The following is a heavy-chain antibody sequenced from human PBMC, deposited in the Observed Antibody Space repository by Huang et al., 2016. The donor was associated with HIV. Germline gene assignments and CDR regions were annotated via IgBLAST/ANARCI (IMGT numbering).Heavy chain of an antibody. Sequence: QVQLVQSGPEVTKPGSSVKVSCKASGEALSEYAFNWVRQAPRHGLEWMGGIRGSVGTAKYAQKFEGRRTITADESTNTGYMEWSRLEFEDTAVYYCARDRGGWGTYRVTGNDYWGQGTLVTVSS. CDR3: ARDRGGWGTYRVTGNDY. CDR2: IRGSVGTA. CDR1: GEALSEYA. V-gene: IGHV1-69*13. J-gene: IGHJ4*02. D-gene: IGHD3-16*02.